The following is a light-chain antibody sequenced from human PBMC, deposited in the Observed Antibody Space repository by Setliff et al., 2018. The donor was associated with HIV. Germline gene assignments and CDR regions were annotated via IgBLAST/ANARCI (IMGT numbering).Light chain of an antibody. CDR1: SSDVGGYKY. J-gene: IGLJ1*01. V-gene: IGLV2-14*03. CDR2: DVN. CDR3: NSFAGTGTYV. Sequence: SVLTQPASVSGSPGQSITVSCTGSSSDVGGYKYVSWYQQHPGRVPKLIIYDVNSRPSGVSTRFSGPKSGNTASLTISGLQAEDEAEYYCNSFAGTGTYVFGSGTKVTVL.